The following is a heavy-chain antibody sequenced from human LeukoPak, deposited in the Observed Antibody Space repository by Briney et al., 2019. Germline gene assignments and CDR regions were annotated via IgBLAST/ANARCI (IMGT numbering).Heavy chain of an antibody. CDR3: ARGVPDY. CDR1: GGSFNGYY. Sequence: SETLSLTCAVYGGSFNGYYWTWIRQPPGKGLEWIGEINHSGSTNYNPSLKSRVNISVDTSKNQFSLKLSSVTAADTAVYYCARGVPDYWGQGTLVTVSS. J-gene: IGHJ4*02. V-gene: IGHV4-34*01. CDR2: INHSGST.